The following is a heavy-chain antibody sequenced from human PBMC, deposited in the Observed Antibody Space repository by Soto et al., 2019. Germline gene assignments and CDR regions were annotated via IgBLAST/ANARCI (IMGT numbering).Heavy chain of an antibody. CDR1: GYTFIGYY. CDR2: INPNSGGT. D-gene: IGHD3-22*01. V-gene: IGHV1-2*02. J-gene: IGHJ6*02. Sequence: SVKVSCKASGYTFIGYYMHWVRQAPGQGLEWMGWINPNSGGTNYAPEFQGRVTMTRDRYISTAYMELSRLRLDDTDVYDCASEETERITMIVVVNYGMDVWGQGTTVTVSS. CDR3: ASEETERITMIVVVNYGMDV.